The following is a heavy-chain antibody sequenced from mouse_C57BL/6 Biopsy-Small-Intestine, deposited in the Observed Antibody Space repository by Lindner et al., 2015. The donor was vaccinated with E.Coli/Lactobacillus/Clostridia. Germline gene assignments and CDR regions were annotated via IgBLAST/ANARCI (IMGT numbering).Heavy chain of an antibody. CDR2: INSDGGST. CDR3: ARQGEGWLLRMIAY. D-gene: IGHD2-3*01. Sequence: VQLQESGGGLVQPGESLKLSCESNEYEFPSHDMSWVRKTPERRLELVAAINSDGGSTYYPDTMERRFIISRDNTKKTLYLQMSSLRSEDTALYYCARQGEGWLLRMIAYWGQGTLVTVSA. V-gene: IGHV5-2*01. J-gene: IGHJ3*01. CDR1: EYEFPSHD.